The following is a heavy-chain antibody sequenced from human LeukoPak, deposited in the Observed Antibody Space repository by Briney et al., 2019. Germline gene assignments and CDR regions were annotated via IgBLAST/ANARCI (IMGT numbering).Heavy chain of an antibody. CDR1: GFTVSSNH. V-gene: IGHV3-53*01. CDR3: VRDHNWDSGRYGPN. Sequence: PGGSLRLSCAASGFTVSSNHMSWVRQAPGKGLEWVSVIYSGGSTYYADSVKGRFTTSRDNSKNTLFLQMNSLRAENTAVYYCVRDHNWDSGRYGPNWGQGTLVTVSS. D-gene: IGHD1-26*01. CDR2: IYSGGST. J-gene: IGHJ4*02.